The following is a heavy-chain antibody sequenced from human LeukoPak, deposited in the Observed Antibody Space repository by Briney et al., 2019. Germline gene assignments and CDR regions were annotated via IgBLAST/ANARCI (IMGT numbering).Heavy chain of an antibody. J-gene: IGHJ4*02. V-gene: IGHV3-23*01. CDR3: ANTGYDSSGHEY. D-gene: IGHD3-22*01. CDR1: GFTFSSYA. CDR2: ISGSGGST. Sequence: GGSLRLSCAASGFTFSSYAMSWVRQAPGERLGGVSAISGSGGSTYYADSVKGRFTISRDNSKNTLYLQMNSLRAEDTAVYYCANTGYDSSGHEYWGQGTLATVSS.